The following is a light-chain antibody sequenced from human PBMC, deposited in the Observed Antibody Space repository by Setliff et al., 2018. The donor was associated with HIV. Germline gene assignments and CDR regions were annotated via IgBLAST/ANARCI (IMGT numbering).Light chain of an antibody. J-gene: IGLJ1*01. CDR3: NSYTTSGTRV. CDR1: SSDVGGYNY. Sequence: QSALAQPASVSGSPGQSIIISCTGTSSDVGGYNYVSWYQQHPGKAPKLIIYEVTNRPSEVSDRFSGSKSVNTASLTISGLQTEDEADYYCNSYTTSGTRVFGTGTK. V-gene: IGLV2-14*01. CDR2: EVT.